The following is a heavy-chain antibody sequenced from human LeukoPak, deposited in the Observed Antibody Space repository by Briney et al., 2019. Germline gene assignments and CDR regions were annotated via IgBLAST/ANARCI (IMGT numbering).Heavy chain of an antibody. CDR2: IWYDGSNK. CDR1: GFTFSSYG. V-gene: IGHV3-33*01. J-gene: IGHJ4*02. Sequence: PGGSLRLSCAAPGFTFSSYGMHWVRQAPGKGLEWVAVIWYDGSNKYYADSVKGRFTISRDNSKNTLYLQMNSLRAEDTAVYYCARGPIYDILTGYLDYWGQGTLVTVSS. D-gene: IGHD3-9*01. CDR3: ARGPIYDILTGYLDY.